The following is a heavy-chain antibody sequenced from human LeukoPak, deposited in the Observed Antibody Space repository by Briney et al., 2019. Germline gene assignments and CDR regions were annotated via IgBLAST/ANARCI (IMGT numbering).Heavy chain of an antibody. CDR3: ARQEYCSGGSCYTWFDP. J-gene: IGHJ5*02. V-gene: IGHV5-51*01. CDR2: IYPADSDI. D-gene: IGHD2-15*01. CDR1: GYSITNYW. Sequence: ESLKLSCKGSGYSITNYWIGWVRQMPGKGLEWMGIIYPADSDIRYSPSFQGQVTISADKSISTAYLQWSSLKASDTAMYYCARQEYCSGGSCYTWFDPWGQGTLVTVSS.